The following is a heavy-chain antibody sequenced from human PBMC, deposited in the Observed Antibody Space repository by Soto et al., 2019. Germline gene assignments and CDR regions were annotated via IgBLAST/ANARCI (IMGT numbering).Heavy chain of an antibody. D-gene: IGHD2-15*01. J-gene: IGHJ6*02. CDR1: GYTFTSYG. CDR3: AREQGYCSGGRCRSYYYYGMDV. CDR2: ISAYNGNT. Sequence: QVQLVQSGAEVKKPGASVKVSCKASGYTFTSYGISWVRQAPGQGLEGWGWISAYNGNTNYTQKHQGRVTMTTDTTTSTAYMELRSMRPDYTAVYYGAREQGYCSGGRCRSYYYYGMDVWGQGTTVTVSS. V-gene: IGHV1-18*01.